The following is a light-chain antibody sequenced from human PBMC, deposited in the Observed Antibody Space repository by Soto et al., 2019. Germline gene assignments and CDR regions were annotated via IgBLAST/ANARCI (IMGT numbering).Light chain of an antibody. CDR2: AAS. Sequence: IQLTQSPSSLSASVGDRVTITCRASQDIAIYLAWYQQKPGEAPKLLIYAASTLYGGVPSRFSGSGSGTDFALTITSLQAEDFATYSCQQLRMYPSTVGGGTKVEIK. CDR3: QQLRMYPST. V-gene: IGKV1-9*01. J-gene: IGKJ4*01. CDR1: QDIAIY.